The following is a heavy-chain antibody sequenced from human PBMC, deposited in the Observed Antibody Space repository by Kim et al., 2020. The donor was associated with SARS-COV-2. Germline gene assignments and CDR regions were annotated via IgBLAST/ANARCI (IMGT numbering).Heavy chain of an antibody. CDR3: AKPSGYSY. J-gene: IGHJ4*02. V-gene: IGHV3-23*01. CDR2: GGST. Sequence: GGSTYYADAVKGRFTISRDNAKNTLYLQMNSLRAEDTAVYYCAKPSGYSYWGQGTLVTVSS. D-gene: IGHD3-22*01.